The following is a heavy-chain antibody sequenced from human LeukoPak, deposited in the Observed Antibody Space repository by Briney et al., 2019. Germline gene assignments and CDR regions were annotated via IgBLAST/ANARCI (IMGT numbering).Heavy chain of an antibody. D-gene: IGHD3-9*01. Sequence: GGSLRLSCAASGFTFSSHWMSWVRQAPGKGLEWVANIKTDGSEKYFVDSVKGRFTISRDNAKNSLFPQMNGLRAEDTAVYYCTRDLMDYDVSTGLHHYYMDVWGQGTTVTVSS. CDR1: GFTFSSHW. J-gene: IGHJ6*02. CDR3: TRDLMDYDVSTGLHHYYMDV. CDR2: IKTDGSEK. V-gene: IGHV3-7*01.